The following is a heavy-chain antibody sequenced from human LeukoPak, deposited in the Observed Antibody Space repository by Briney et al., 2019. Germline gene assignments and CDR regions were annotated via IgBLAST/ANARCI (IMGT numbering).Heavy chain of an antibody. V-gene: IGHV4-59*01. J-gene: IGHJ6*02. CDR3: TRAPPIFQLYYGMDV. CDR1: GGSISGYY. CDR2: IFNSVST. Sequence: PSETLSLTCTVSGGSISGYYWSWIRQPSGKGLEWIGYIFNSVSTNYNPSLKSRVTISVDTSKSQFSLKLSSVTAADTAVYYCTRAPPIFQLYYGMDVWGQGTTVTVSS. D-gene: IGHD3-9*01.